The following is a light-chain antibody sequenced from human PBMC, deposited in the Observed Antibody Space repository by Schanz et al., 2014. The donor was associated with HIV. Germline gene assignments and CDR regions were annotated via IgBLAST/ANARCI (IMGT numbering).Light chain of an antibody. J-gene: IGLJ2*01. CDR2: GNN. CDR3: QSYDSGLSGIL. V-gene: IGLV1-40*01. CDR1: SSNIGAGYD. Sequence: QSVLTQLPSVSGAPGQRVTISCAGSSSNIGAGYDVHWYHHLPGSAPKLLISGNNNRPSGVPDRFSGSKSGTSASLAITGLQAEDEADYYCQSYDSGLSGILFGGGTKVTVL.